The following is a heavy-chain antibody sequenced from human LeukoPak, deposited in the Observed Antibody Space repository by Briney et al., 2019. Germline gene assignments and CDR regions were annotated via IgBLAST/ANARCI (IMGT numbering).Heavy chain of an antibody. CDR2: ISSSGSTI. CDR3: AREMEGYSYGYGDAFDI. CDR1: GFTFSSYE. Sequence: GGSLRLSCAASGFTFSSYEMNWVRQAPGKGLEWVSYISSSGSTIYYADSVKGRFTISRDNARNSLYLQMNSLRAEDTALYYCAREMEGYSYGYGDAFDIWGQGTMVTVSS. J-gene: IGHJ3*02. D-gene: IGHD5-18*01. V-gene: IGHV3-48*03.